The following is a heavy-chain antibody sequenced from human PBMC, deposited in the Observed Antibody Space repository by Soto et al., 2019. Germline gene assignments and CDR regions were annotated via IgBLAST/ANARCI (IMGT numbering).Heavy chain of an antibody. D-gene: IGHD3-16*01. V-gene: IGHV3-23*01. J-gene: IGHJ4*02. Sequence: EVQLLESGGGLVQPGESLRLSCAASGFTFSNYAMSWIRQAPGKGLEWVSSISGSGDNPYHADSVKGRLTISRDNSHSTLYLQRTRLRGEDPAVYYCAKDSGGKNTYTFDYWGQGTLVTVSS. CDR1: GFTFSNYA. CDR3: AKDSGGKNTYTFDY. CDR2: ISGSGDNP.